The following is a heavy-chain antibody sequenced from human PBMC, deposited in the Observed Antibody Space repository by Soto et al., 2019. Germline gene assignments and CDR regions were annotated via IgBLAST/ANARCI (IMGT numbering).Heavy chain of an antibody. CDR3: ARGMFIGTEYSSSSYFDY. D-gene: IGHD6-6*01. CDR1: GFTFSSYS. Sequence: PGGSLRLSCAASGFTFSSYSMNWVRQAPGKGLEWVSYISSSSSTIYYADSVKGRFTISRDNAKNSLYLQMNSLRDEDTAVYYCARGMFIGTEYSSSSYFDYWGHGTPVTVSS. V-gene: IGHV3-48*02. J-gene: IGHJ4*01. CDR2: ISSSSSTI.